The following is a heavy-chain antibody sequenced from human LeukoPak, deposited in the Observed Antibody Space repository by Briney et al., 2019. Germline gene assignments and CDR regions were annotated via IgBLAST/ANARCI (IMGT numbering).Heavy chain of an antibody. CDR1: GFMFSSYW. CDR3: TSKIAAASPNFDY. Sequence: GGSLRLSCAASGFMFSSYWMSWVRQAPGKGLEWVADIKEDGSEKSYVDSVKGRFTISRDNAKNSLYLQMNTLRTEDTAVYYCTSKIAAASPNFDYWGQGTLVTVSS. J-gene: IGHJ4*02. D-gene: IGHD6-13*01. CDR2: IKEDGSEK. V-gene: IGHV3-7*03.